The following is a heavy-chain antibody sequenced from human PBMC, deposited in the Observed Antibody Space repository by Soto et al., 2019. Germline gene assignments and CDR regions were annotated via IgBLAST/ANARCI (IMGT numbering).Heavy chain of an antibody. J-gene: IGHJ6*02. Sequence: QVQLVESGGGVVQPGRSLRLSCAASGFTFSSYAMHWVRQAPGKGLEWVAVISYDGSNKYYADSVKGRFTISRDNSKNTLYLQMNSLRAEDTAVYYCARGTSDIVLVPAAMTYYYGMDVWGQGTTVTVSS. V-gene: IGHV3-30-3*01. CDR3: ARGTSDIVLVPAAMTYYYGMDV. CDR1: GFTFSSYA. CDR2: ISYDGSNK. D-gene: IGHD2-2*01.